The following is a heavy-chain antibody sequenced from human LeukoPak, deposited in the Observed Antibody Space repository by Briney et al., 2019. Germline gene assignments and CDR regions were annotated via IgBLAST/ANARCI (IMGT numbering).Heavy chain of an antibody. CDR1: GYTFTSDD. CDR3: ARALSGCILCFDL. CDR2: MNPDSGNT. Sequence: ASVKVSCKASGYTFTSDDINWVRQATGQGLEWMGWMNPDSGNTGYAQEFQGRVTVTRDTSITTAYMELSSLRFEDTAVYYCARALSGCILCFDLWGLGTLVTVSS. J-gene: IGHJ4*02. D-gene: IGHD6-19*01. V-gene: IGHV1-8*01.